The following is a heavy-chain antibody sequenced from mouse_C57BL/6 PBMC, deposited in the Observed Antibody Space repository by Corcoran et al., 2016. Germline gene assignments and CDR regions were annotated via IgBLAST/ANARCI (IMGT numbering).Heavy chain of an antibody. CDR1: GYTFTDYY. Sequence: EVQLQQSGPELVKPGASVKISCKASGYTFTDYYMNWVKQSHGKSLEWIGDINPNNGGTSYNQKFKGKATLTVAKSSSTAYMELRSLTSEDSAVYYCARTGSSYVGFAYWGQGTLVTVSA. D-gene: IGHD1-1*01. CDR2: INPNNGGT. J-gene: IGHJ3*01. CDR3: ARTGSSYVGFAY. V-gene: IGHV1-26*01.